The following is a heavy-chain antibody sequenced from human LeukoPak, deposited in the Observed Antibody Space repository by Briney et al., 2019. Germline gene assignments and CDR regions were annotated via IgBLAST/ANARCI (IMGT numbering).Heavy chain of an antibody. CDR3: VRGLKGEGDY. CDR1: GFTFSSYW. Sequence: GGSLRLSCAASGFTFSSYWMHWVRQAPGKGLVWVSRINEDETTITYADSVKGRFTISRDNAKNTLFLQMSSLRAEDTAVYYCVRGLKGEGDYWGQGTLVTVSS. J-gene: IGHJ4*02. D-gene: IGHD2-21*01. V-gene: IGHV3-74*01. CDR2: INEDETTI.